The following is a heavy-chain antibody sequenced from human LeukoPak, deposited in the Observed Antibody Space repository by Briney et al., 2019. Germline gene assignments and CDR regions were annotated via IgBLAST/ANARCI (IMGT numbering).Heavy chain of an antibody. CDR1: GFTFSSYD. CDR3: ARDMGSSRLDY. D-gene: IGHD6-6*01. Sequence: GGSLRLSCAASGFTFSSYDMNWVRQAPGKGLEWVASISSTGSCIYYADSVKGRFSISRDNAKNSLYLQVNSLRAEDTAVYSCARDMGSSRLDYWGQGTLVTVSS. V-gene: IGHV3-21*01. J-gene: IGHJ4*02. CDR2: ISSTGSCI.